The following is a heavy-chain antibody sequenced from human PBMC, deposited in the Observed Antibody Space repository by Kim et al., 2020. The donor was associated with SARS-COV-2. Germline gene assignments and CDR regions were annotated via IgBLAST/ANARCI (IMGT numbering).Heavy chain of an antibody. V-gene: IGHV3-23*01. D-gene: IGHD3-10*01. CDR3: AKFGSFDY. J-gene: IGHJ4*02. Sequence: GGSLRLSCAASGFTFSNYGMTWVRQAPGKGLEWVSGITGNDGSTYYADSVKGRFTISRDNSRNTLYLQMHSLRAEDTAVYYCAKFGSFDYWVQGALVTVSS. CDR2: ITGNDGST. CDR1: GFTFSNYG.